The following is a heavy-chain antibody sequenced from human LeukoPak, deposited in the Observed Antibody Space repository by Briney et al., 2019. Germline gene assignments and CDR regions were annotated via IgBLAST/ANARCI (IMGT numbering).Heavy chain of an antibody. J-gene: IGHJ3*02. CDR1: GSTFSSYW. D-gene: IGHD1-7*01. V-gene: IGHV3-74*01. Sequence: GGSLRLSCAASGSTFSSYWMHWVRQAPGKGLVWVSRINSDGSSTSYADSVKGRFTISRDNAKNTLYLQMNSLRAEDTAVYYCARALYNWNYGALGAFDIWGQGTMVTVSS. CDR3: ARALYNWNYGALGAFDI. CDR2: INSDGSST.